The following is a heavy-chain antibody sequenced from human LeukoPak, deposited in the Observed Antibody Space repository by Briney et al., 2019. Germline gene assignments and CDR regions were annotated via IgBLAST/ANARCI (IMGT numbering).Heavy chain of an antibody. CDR1: GFNFRSYW. D-gene: IGHD7-27*01. Sequence: PGGSLRLSCAASGFNFRSYWMSWVRQAPGKGLEWVANIKPDGSDKKHVDSVKGRFTISRDNAENSLFLQMNSLRAEDTAVYYCARDALGRQSEYNWFDPWGQGTLVTVSS. CDR3: ARDALGRQSEYNWFDP. CDR2: IKPDGSDK. V-gene: IGHV3-7*01. J-gene: IGHJ5*02.